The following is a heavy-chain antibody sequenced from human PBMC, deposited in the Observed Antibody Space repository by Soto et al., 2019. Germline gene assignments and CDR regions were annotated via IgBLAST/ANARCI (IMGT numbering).Heavy chain of an antibody. CDR3: ARLEGLATISYSFDF. J-gene: IGHJ4*02. CDR2: IYYRGNA. V-gene: IGHV4-39*01. D-gene: IGHD3-9*01. CDR1: DDSINSDKFY. Sequence: HLQLQESGPGLVKPSETLSLMCSVSDDSINSDKFYWGWIRQPPGKGLEWIGSIYYRGNAYYNPSLRTRVTISLDKSKGQFSLKLNSVTAADSAVYFCARLEGLATISYSFDFWGPGALVTVSS.